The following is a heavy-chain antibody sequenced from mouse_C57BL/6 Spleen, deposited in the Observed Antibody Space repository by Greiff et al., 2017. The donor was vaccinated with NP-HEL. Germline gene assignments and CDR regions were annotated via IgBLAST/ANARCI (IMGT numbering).Heavy chain of an antibody. D-gene: IGHD2-1*01. CDR2: IRNKANGYTT. J-gene: IGHJ1*03. V-gene: IGHV7-3*01. CDR3: ARYYGNYGYFDV. Sequence: VESGGGLVQPGGSLSLSCAASGFTFTDYYMSWVRQPPGKALEWLGFIRNKANGYTTEYSASVKGRFTISRDNSQSILYLQMNALRAEDSATYYCARYYGNYGYFDVWGTGTTVTVSS. CDR1: GFTFTDYY.